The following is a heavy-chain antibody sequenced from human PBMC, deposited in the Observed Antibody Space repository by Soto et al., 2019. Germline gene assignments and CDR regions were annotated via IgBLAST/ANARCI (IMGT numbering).Heavy chain of an antibody. V-gene: IGHV1-69*01. CDR3: ARGATHGSSWYFWFDP. J-gene: IGHJ5*02. D-gene: IGHD6-13*01. CDR2: IIPLFGTT. CDR1: GGTFITYS. Sequence: QMQLVQSGAEVRMPGSSVKVSCKASGGTFITYSINWVRQAPGQGLEWMGGIIPLFGTTNYAQKFKGRVTITADESTSTAYMELSSLRAEDAAVYYCARGATHGSSWYFWFDPWGQGTLVTVSS.